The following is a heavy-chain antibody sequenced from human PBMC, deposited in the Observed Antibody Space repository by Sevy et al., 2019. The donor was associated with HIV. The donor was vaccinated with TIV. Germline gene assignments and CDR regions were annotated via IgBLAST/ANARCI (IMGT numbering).Heavy chain of an antibody. CDR3: ARDTANTNYYYHYYMDV. CDR1: GYTFTNYY. Sequence: ASVKVSCNASGYTFTNYYIHWVRQAPGQGLEWMGIINPSGGTTTYAQKFQDRVTMTRDTSTSTVYMELSSLRSEDTAVYYCARDTANTNYYYHYYMDVWGKGTTVTVSS. J-gene: IGHJ6*03. D-gene: IGHD2-8*01. V-gene: IGHV1-46*01. CDR2: INPSGGTT.